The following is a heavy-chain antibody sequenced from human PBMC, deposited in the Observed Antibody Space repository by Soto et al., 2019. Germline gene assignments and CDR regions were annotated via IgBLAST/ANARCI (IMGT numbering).Heavy chain of an antibody. CDR3: ARCQGSFAYYDSSGGFLDY. Sequence: SETLSLTCAVYGGSFSGYYWSWIRQPPGKGLEWIGEINHSGSTNYNPSLKSRVTISVDTSKTQFSLKLSSVTAADTAVYYCARCQGSFAYYDSSGGFLDYWGQGTLVTVSS. V-gene: IGHV4-34*01. J-gene: IGHJ4*02. CDR2: INHSGST. CDR1: GGSFSGYY. D-gene: IGHD3-22*01.